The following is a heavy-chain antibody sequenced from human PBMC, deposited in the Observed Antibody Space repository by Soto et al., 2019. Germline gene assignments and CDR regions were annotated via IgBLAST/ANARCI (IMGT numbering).Heavy chain of an antibody. J-gene: IGHJ4*02. CDR3: ARVQIRGVFDY. CDR2: ISYDGSNK. D-gene: IGHD3-10*01. V-gene: IGHV3-30-3*01. CDR1: GFTFSSYA. Sequence: GGSLRLSCAASGFTFSSYARHWVRQAPGKGLEWVAVISYDGSNKYYADSVKGRFTISRDNSKNTLYLQMNSLRAEDTAVYYCARVQIRGVFDYWGQGTLVTVYS.